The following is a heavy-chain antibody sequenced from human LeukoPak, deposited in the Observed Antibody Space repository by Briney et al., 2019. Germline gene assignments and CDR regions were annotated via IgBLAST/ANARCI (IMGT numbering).Heavy chain of an antibody. CDR2: INHSGST. Sequence: SETLSLTCAVYGGSFNGYYWSWIRQPPGKGLEWIGEINHSGSTYYNPSLKSRVIISVDTSKKQFSLKVRSVTAADTAVYYCARKGIAARKFDYWGQGTLVTVSS. D-gene: IGHD6-6*01. V-gene: IGHV4-34*01. CDR3: ARKGIAARKFDY. CDR1: GGSFNGYY. J-gene: IGHJ4*02.